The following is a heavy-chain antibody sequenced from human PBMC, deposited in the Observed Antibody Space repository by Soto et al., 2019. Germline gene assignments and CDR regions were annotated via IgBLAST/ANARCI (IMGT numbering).Heavy chain of an antibody. D-gene: IGHD2-15*01. J-gene: IGHJ6*02. V-gene: IGHV4-39*01. CDR2: YYSGGST. Sequence: QLQLQESGPGLVKPSETLSLTCSVSGGSISRSNYYWAWIRQPPGKGLEWMGNYYSGGSTYQNPPRKSRVTITVDTSKNQLSRKLSSVTAADTAVYHCARKGDDCSGGTCYCGYYYYAMDVWGQGTTVTVSS. CDR1: GGSISRSNYY. CDR3: ARKGDDCSGGTCYCGYYYYAMDV.